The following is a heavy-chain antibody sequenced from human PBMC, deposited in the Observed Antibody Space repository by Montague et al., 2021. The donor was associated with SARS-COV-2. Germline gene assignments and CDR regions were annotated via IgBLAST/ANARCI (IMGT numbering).Heavy chain of an antibody. CDR1: GGSISSSNYY. CDR2: IYYSGST. V-gene: IGHV4-39*01. D-gene: IGHD3-3*01. J-gene: IGHJ4*02. CDR3: ASQRLDIMLFGVVTGRVFDY. Sequence: SETLSLTCTVSGGSISSSNYYWGWIRQPPGKGLEWIGSIYYSGSTYYNPSLKSRVTISVDTSKNQFSLKLRSVTAADTAVYYCASQRLDIMLFGVVTGRVFDYWGQGTLVTVSS.